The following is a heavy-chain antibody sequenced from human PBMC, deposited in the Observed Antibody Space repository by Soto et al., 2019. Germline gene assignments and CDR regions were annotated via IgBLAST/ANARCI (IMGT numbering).Heavy chain of an antibody. Sequence: EEQLLESGGDLVQPGGSLRLSCVASGITFRSRAMHWVRQAPGKGLEWVSGISWNSGSIGYADSVKGRFTISRDNAKNSLYLQMNSLRAEDTALYYCAKDIGCSSTSCLSVGMDVWGQGTTVTVSS. CDR1: GITFRSRA. J-gene: IGHJ6*02. CDR2: ISWNSGSI. CDR3: AKDIGCSSTSCLSVGMDV. V-gene: IGHV3-9*01. D-gene: IGHD2-2*01.